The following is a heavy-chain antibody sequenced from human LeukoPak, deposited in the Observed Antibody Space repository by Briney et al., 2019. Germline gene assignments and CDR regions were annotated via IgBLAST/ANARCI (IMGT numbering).Heavy chain of an antibody. D-gene: IGHD3-10*01. V-gene: IGHV4-61*10. CDR2: IYYSSNT. CDR1: GRSISSGSYY. Sequence: PSETLSLTCTASGRSISSGSYYWSWLRQPAGKGLESIGHIYYSSNTNYNPSHKRRATKSVDTYNNQFSLKLSSVTAADTAVYYCARVPDYYGSGSYYPLFDYWGQGTLVTVAS. CDR3: ARVPDYYGSGSYYPLFDY. J-gene: IGHJ4*02.